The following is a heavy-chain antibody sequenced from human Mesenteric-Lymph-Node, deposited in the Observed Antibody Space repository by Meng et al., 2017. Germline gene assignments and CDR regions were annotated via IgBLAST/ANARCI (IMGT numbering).Heavy chain of an antibody. D-gene: IGHD6-25*01. CDR3: AKDRYNSGWYLDY. V-gene: IGHV3-20*04. Sequence: GESLKISCAASGFTFDDYGMSWVRQAPGKGLEWISGINWNGGSTGYADSVKGRFTISRDNSKNTLYLQINSLRAEDTAVYYCAKDRYNSGWYLDYWGQGTLVTVSS. J-gene: IGHJ4*02. CDR2: INWNGGST. CDR1: GFTFDDYG.